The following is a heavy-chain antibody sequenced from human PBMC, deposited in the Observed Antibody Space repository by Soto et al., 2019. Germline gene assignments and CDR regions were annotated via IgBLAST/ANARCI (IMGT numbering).Heavy chain of an antibody. Sequence: QVQLQESGPGLVKPSETLSLTCTVSGGSISSYYWSWIRQPPGKGLEWIGYIYYSGSTNYNPSLKSRVTISVDTSKNQFSLKLSSVTAADTAVYYCARVSATEDRIDYWGQGTLVTVSS. CDR1: GGSISSYY. J-gene: IGHJ4*02. CDR3: ARVSATEDRIDY. D-gene: IGHD2-15*01. V-gene: IGHV4-59*01. CDR2: IYYSGST.